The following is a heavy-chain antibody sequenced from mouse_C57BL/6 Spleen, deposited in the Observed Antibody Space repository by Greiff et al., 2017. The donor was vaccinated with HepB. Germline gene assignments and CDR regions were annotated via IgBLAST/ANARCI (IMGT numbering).Heavy chain of an antibody. CDR3: ARGALYGSSSYYFDY. D-gene: IGHD1-1*01. Sequence: ESGPGLVKPSQSLSLTCSVTGYSITSGYYWNWIRQFPGNKLEWMGYISYDGSNNYNPSLKNRISITRDTSKNQFFLKLNSVTTEDTATYYCARGALYGSSSYYFDYWGQGTTLTVSS. CDR2: ISYDGSN. CDR1: GYSITSGYY. V-gene: IGHV3-6*01. J-gene: IGHJ2*01.